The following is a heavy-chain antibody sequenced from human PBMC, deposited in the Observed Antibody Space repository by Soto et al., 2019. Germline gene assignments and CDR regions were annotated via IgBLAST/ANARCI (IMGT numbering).Heavy chain of an antibody. J-gene: IGHJ4*02. CDR3: ARSIVVVTALDY. Sequence: SVKVSCKASGYTITSYAMHWVRQAPGQRLEWMGWINAGNGNTKYSQKFQGRVTITRDTSASTAYMELSSLRSEDTAVYYCARSIVVVTALDYWGQGTLVTVSS. CDR1: GYTITSYA. V-gene: IGHV1-3*01. D-gene: IGHD2-21*02. CDR2: INAGNGNT.